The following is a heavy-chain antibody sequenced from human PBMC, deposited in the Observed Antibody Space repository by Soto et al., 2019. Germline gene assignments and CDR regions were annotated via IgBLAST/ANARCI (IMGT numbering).Heavy chain of an antibody. D-gene: IGHD6-13*01. V-gene: IGHV4-39*01. CDR3: ARHPRRIAAAPPNWFDP. CDR1: GGSISSSSYY. CDR2: IYYSGST. Sequence: QLQLQESGPGLVKPSETLSLTCTVSGGSISSSSYYWGWIRQPPGKGLEWIGSIYYSGSTYYNPSLKSRVTISVDTSKNQFSLKLSSVTAADTAVYYCARHPRRIAAAPPNWFDPWGQGTLVTVSS. J-gene: IGHJ5*02.